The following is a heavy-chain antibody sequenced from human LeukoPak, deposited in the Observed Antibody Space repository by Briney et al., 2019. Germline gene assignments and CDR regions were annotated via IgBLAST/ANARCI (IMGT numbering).Heavy chain of an antibody. V-gene: IGHV3-23*01. CDR1: GFTFSNYA. CDR3: AKGGLVTDY. CDR2: ISSNGGTT. Sequence: GGSLTLFCAACGFTFSNYAMSCVPEAPGKALEWVSTISSNGGTTYYADSMKGRFTNSRDNSKNTVYLQMNSLIGEDTAIYYCAKGGLVTDYWGQGTLVTVSS. D-gene: IGHD3-9*01. J-gene: IGHJ4*02.